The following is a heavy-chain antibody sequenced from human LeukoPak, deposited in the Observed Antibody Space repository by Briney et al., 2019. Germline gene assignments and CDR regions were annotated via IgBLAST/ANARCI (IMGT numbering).Heavy chain of an antibody. CDR1: GFTFSSYS. CDR3: AKQTRYDSPAGGRGFDY. D-gene: IGHD3-22*01. CDR2: ISGSGDIT. Sequence: GGSLRFSCAASGFTFSSYSMNWVRQAPGKGLEWVSGISGSGDITYYADSVKGRFTISRDNSKNTLYLEMSSLRAEDTAVYYCAKQTRYDSPAGGRGFDYWGQGTLVTVSS. J-gene: IGHJ4*02. V-gene: IGHV3-23*01.